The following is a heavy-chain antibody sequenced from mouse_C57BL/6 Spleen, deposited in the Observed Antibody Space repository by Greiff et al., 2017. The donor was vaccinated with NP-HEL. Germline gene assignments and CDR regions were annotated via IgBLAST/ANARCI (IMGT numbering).Heavy chain of an antibody. CDR2: IYPGDGDT. D-gene: IGHD1-1*02. J-gene: IGHJ4*01. CDR1: GYTFSSYW. V-gene: IGHV1-80*01. CDR3: ARTWLYGGELDY. Sequence: QVQLQQSGAELVKPGASVKISCKASGYTFSSYWMNWVKQRPGKGLEWIGQIYPGDGDTNYNKKFKGKATLTADKSSSTAYMQLSSLTSEDTAVYYCARTWLYGGELDYGGQGTTVTVSS.